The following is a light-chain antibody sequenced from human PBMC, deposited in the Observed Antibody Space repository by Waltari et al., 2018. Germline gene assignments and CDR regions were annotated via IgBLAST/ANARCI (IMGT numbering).Light chain of an antibody. J-gene: IGLJ2*01. CDR3: SSYTTSSTLVV. CDR2: EVS. V-gene: IGLV2-14*01. Sequence: QSALTQPASVSGSPGHSITISCSGSSSDVGNYNYVSWYQQHPGKVPKLMIYEVSNRPSGISNRFSGSKSGNTASLTISGLQAEDEADYYCSSYTTSSTLVVFGGGTKVTVL. CDR1: SSDVGNYNY.